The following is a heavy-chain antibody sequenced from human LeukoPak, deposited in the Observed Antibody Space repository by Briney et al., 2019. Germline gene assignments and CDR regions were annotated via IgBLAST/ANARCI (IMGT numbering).Heavy chain of an antibody. Sequence: SVKVSCKASGYTFTNYGVSWVRQAPGQGLEWMGGIIPIFGTANYAQKFQGRVTITADESTSTAYMELSSLRSEDTAVYYCARVNSSWYYFDYWGQGTLVTVSS. CDR2: IIPIFGTA. V-gene: IGHV1-69*13. J-gene: IGHJ4*02. CDR3: ARVNSSWYYFDY. CDR1: GYTFTNYG. D-gene: IGHD6-13*01.